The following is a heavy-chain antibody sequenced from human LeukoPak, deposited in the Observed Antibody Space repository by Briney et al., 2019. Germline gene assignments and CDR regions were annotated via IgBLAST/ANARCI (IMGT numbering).Heavy chain of an antibody. V-gene: IGHV4-34*01. D-gene: IGHD1-1*01. Sequence: SETLSLTCAVYGGSLGGYSWSWIRQPPGKGLEWIGEINHSGSTNYNPSLKSRVTISVDTSKNQFSLKLSSVTAADTAVYYCAKWGIGNNWGIDDHWGQGTLVTVSS. J-gene: IGHJ4*02. CDR3: AKWGIGNNWGIDDH. CDR1: GGSLGGYS. CDR2: INHSGST.